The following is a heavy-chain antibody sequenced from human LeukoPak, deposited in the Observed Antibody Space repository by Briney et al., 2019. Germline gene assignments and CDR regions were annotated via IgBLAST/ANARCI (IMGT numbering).Heavy chain of an antibody. CDR2: INPNSGGT. J-gene: IGHJ3*02. Sequence: GASVKVSCKASGYTFTSYGISWVRQATGQGLEWMGWINPNSGGTNYAQKLQGRVTMTRDTSISTAYMELSRLRSDDTAVYYCAREHRQAKLGREGAFDIWGQGTMVTVSS. CDR3: AREHRQAKLGREGAFDI. V-gene: IGHV1-2*02. CDR1: GYTFTSYG. D-gene: IGHD7-27*01.